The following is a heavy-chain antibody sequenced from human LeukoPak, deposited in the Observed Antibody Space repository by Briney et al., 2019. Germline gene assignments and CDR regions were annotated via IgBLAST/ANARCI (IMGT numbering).Heavy chain of an antibody. Sequence: PGRSLRLSCAAYGFTFSSYAMHWVRQAPGKGLEWVAVISYDGSNKYYADSVKGRFTISRDNSKNTLYLQMNSLRAEDTAVYYCARVGWENWYYFDYWGQGTLVTVSS. D-gene: IGHD1-1*01. J-gene: IGHJ4*02. V-gene: IGHV3-30-3*01. CDR3: ARVGWENWYYFDY. CDR1: GFTFSSYA. CDR2: ISYDGSNK.